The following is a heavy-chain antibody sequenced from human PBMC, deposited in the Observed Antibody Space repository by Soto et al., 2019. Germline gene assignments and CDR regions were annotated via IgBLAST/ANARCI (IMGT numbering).Heavy chain of an antibody. D-gene: IGHD1-26*01. CDR2: ISSSGSTI. CDR3: AREAPHSGYGMDV. J-gene: IGHJ6*02. Sequence: PGGSLRLSCAASGFTFSSYEMNWVRQAPGKGLEWVSYISSSGSTIYYADSVKGRFTISRDNAKNSLYLQMNSLRAEDTAVYYCAREAPHSGYGMDVWGQGSTVTVSS. CDR1: GFTFSSYE. V-gene: IGHV3-48*03.